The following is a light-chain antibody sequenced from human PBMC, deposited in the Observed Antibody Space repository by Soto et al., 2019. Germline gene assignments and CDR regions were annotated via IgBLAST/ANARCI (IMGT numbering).Light chain of an antibody. Sequence: DIQMTQSPSTLSASVVDIVIINFLAIQNIGTSLAWYQPTPGKAPKLLISDASTLESGVPSRFGGSGSGTEFTLTISSLQPDDFATYHCQQFNSYSRTCGQGTKG. V-gene: IGKV1-5*01. J-gene: IGKJ1*01. CDR3: QQFNSYSRT. CDR1: QNIGTS. CDR2: DAS.